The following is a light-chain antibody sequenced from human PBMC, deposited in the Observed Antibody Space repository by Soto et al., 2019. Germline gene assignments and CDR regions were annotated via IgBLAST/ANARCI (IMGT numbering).Light chain of an antibody. Sequence: QSVLTQPAAVSGSPGQSITISCTGTSSDVGGYNYVSWYQQHPGKAPKFMIYDVSNRPSGVSNRFSGSKSGNTASLTISGLQAEDEADYYCSSYTTSTTCQIVFGTGTKVPVL. V-gene: IGLV2-14*01. CDR1: SSDVGGYNY. J-gene: IGLJ1*01. CDR3: SSYTTSTTCQIV. CDR2: DVS.